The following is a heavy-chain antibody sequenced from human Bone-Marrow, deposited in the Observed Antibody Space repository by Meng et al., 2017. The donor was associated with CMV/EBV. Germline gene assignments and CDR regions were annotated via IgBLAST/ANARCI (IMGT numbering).Heavy chain of an antibody. CDR1: GYTFTGYY. CDR3: ARGRSRITGTTYYDY. CDR2: INPNSGGT. D-gene: IGHD1-7*01. V-gene: IGHV1-2*02. J-gene: IGHJ4*02. Sequence: ASVKVSCKASGYTFTGYYMHWVRQAPGQGLEWMGWINPNSGGTNYAQKFQGRVTITRNTSISTAYMELSSLRSEDTAVYYCARGRSRITGTTYYDYWGQGTLVTVSS.